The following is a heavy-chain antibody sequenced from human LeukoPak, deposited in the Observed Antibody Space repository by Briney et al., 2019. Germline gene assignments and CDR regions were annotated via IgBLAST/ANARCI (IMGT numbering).Heavy chain of an antibody. V-gene: IGHV4-34*01. D-gene: IGHD4-11*01. J-gene: IGHJ5*02. CDR1: GGSFSGYY. CDR3: ARRQSPHSNPSNWFDP. CDR2: INHSGST. Sequence: SETLSLTCAVYGGSFSGYYWSWIRQPPGKGLEWIGEINHSGSTNYNPSLKSRVTISVDTSKNQFSLKLSSVTAADTAVYYCARRQSPHSNPSNWFDPWGQGTLVTVSS.